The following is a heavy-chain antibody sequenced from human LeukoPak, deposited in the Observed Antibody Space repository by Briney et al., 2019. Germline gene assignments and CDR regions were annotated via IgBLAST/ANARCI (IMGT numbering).Heavy chain of an antibody. D-gene: IGHD3-10*01. CDR1: GFTIRSFG. V-gene: IGHV3-23*01. Sequence: GGSLRLSCAVSGFTIRSFGMSWVRQAPGKGLEWVSGIRGSGGSTYYADSVKGRFTISRDNSKNTLYLQMNSLRAEDTAVYYCAKDREKRRWFGELSKRYPLDYWGQGTLVTVSS. CDR3: AKDREKRRWFGELSKRYPLDY. J-gene: IGHJ4*02. CDR2: IRGSGGST.